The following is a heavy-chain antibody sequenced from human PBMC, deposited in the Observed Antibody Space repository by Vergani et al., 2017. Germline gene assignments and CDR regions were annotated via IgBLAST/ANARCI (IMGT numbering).Heavy chain of an antibody. CDR2: ISGSGVST. V-gene: IGHV3-23*01. D-gene: IGHD1-26*01. CDR3: AKDLGWAHYYFDY. CDR1: GFTFLLSA. J-gene: IGHJ4*02. Sequence: EVQLLESGGGLVQPGGSLRLSSAASGFTFLLSAISWLRQSPGKGLQWFSAISGSGVSTYYADSVKGRVTISRDNSKNTLFLQMNSLRAEATAVYYCAKDLGWAHYYFDYWGQGTLVTVSA.